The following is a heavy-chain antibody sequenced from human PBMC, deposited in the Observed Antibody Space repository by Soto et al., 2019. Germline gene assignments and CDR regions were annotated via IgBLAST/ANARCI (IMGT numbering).Heavy chain of an antibody. CDR3: ARLFPRVVPAAIYFDY. V-gene: IGHV4-39*01. CDR2: IYYSGST. CDR1: GGSISSSSYY. D-gene: IGHD2-2*01. Sequence: SETLSLTCTVSGGSISSSSYYWGWIRQPPGKGLEWIGSIYYSGSTYYNPSLKSRVTISVDTSKNQFSLRLSSVTAADTAVYYCARLFPRVVPAAIYFDYWGQGTLVTVSS. J-gene: IGHJ4*02.